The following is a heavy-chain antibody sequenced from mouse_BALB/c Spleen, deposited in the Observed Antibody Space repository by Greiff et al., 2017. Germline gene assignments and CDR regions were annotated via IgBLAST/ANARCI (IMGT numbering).Heavy chain of an antibody. CDR3: ADYYGSSYYAMDY. V-gene: IGHV2-9*02. D-gene: IGHD1-1*01. Sequence: QVQLKESGPGLVAPSQSLSITCTVSGFSLTSYGVHWVRQPPGQGLEWLGVIWAGGSTNYNSALMSRLSISKDNSKSQVFLKMNSLQTDDTAMYYCADYYGSSYYAMDYWGQGTSVTVCS. J-gene: IGHJ4*01. CDR2: IWAGGST. CDR1: GFSLTSYG.